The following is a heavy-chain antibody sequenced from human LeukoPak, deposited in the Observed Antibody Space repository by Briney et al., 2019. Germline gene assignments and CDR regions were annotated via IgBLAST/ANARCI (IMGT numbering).Heavy chain of an antibody. CDR1: GGSISSGGYS. CDR2: IYHSGST. J-gene: IGHJ4*02. CDR3: ARGWIAAAGDY. D-gene: IGHD6-13*01. V-gene: IGHV4-30-2*01. Sequence: SQTLSLTCAVSGGSISSGGYSWSWIRQPPGKGLEWIGYIYHSGSTYYNPSLKSRVTISVDRSKNQFSLKLSSVTAADTAVYYCARGWIAAAGDYWGQGTLVTVSS.